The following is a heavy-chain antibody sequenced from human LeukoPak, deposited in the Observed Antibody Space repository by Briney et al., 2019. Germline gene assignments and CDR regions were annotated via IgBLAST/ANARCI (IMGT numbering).Heavy chain of an antibody. Sequence: GGSLRLSCAASGFSFSSYAMGWVRQAPGKGLEWLSNISGSGGNTNYAESVKGRFTISRDKSKNTLYLQMNSLRAEDTAVYFCAKFGELYYFDQWGQGTLVTVSS. CDR3: AKFGELYYFDQ. J-gene: IGHJ4*02. D-gene: IGHD3-10*01. V-gene: IGHV3-23*01. CDR2: ISGSGGNT. CDR1: GFSFSSYA.